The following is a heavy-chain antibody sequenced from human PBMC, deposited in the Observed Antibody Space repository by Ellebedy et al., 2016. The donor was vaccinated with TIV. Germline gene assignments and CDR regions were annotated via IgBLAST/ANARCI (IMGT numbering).Heavy chain of an antibody. CDR2: PSSYNGNT. D-gene: IGHD3-16*01. V-gene: IGHV1-18*04. CDR3: ARIGGGVSGTSFDV. Sequence: AASVKVSCKASVYTFTSYGISWVRQAPGRGLEWMGWPSSYNGNTKYAQKFQGRVTMTTDTSTSTTYMGLRGLRSDDTALYYCARIGGGVSGTSFDVWGQGTIVTVSS. CDR1: VYTFTSYG. J-gene: IGHJ3*01.